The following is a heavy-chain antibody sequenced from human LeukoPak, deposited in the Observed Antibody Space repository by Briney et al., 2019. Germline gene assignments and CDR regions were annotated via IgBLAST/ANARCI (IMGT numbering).Heavy chain of an antibody. V-gene: IGHV4-59*08. CDR3: AGLRYDILTGYYTPFDS. CDR1: GDSISSYY. J-gene: IGHJ4*02. Sequence: SETLSLTCTVSGDSISSYYWSWIRQPPGKGLEWIGFIYYSGSTNYNPSLRSRVTMSVDTSKNQFALNLSSVTAADTAVYYCAGLRYDILTGYYTPFDSWGQGTPVTVSS. CDR2: IYYSGST. D-gene: IGHD3-9*01.